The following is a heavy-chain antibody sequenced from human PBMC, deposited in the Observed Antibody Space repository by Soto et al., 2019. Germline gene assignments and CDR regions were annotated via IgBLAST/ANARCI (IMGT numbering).Heavy chain of an antibody. Sequence: ESGGGLVQPGGSLRLSCAASGFTVSNNYMSWVRQAPGKGLESVSVLYTDGSTYYADSVKGRFTISRDNPKNTLYLQMNSLRVEDTALYYCATAYCIDGSSCGFDYWGQGTLVTVSS. D-gene: IGHD2-15*01. J-gene: IGHJ4*02. CDR2: LYTDGST. CDR3: ATAYCIDGSSCGFDY. V-gene: IGHV3-53*01. CDR1: GFTVSNNY.